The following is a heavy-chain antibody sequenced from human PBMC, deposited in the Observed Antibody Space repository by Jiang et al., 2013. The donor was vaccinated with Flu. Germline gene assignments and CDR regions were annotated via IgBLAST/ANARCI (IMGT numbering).Heavy chain of an antibody. CDR1: GFTFSSYD. CDR3: ARVCGGDCYPMGYYGMDV. CDR2: IGTAGDT. Sequence: VQLVESGGGLVQPGGSLRLSCAASGFTFSSYDMHWVRQATGKGLEWVSAIGTAGDTYYPGSVKGRFTISRENAKNSLYLQMNSLRAGDTAVYYCARVCGGDCYPMGYYGMDVWGQGTTVTVSS. D-gene: IGHD2-21*02. V-gene: IGHV3-13*01. J-gene: IGHJ6*02.